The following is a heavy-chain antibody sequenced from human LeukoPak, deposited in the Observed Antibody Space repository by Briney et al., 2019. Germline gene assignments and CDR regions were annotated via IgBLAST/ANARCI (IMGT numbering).Heavy chain of an antibody. CDR2: INPNSGGT. Sequence: RASVKVSCKASGYTFTGYYMHWVRQAPGQGLEWMGWINPNSGGTNYAQKFQGWVTMTRDTSISTAYMELSRLRSDDTAVYYCARGPVQLERDNWFDPWGQGTLVTVSS. CDR1: GYTFTGYY. D-gene: IGHD1-1*01. V-gene: IGHV1-2*04. J-gene: IGHJ5*02. CDR3: ARGPVQLERDNWFDP.